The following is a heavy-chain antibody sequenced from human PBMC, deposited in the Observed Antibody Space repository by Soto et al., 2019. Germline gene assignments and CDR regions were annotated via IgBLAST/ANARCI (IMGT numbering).Heavy chain of an antibody. V-gene: IGHV3-30-3*01. CDR3: AKDVSYYYDSSGYSISLAY. CDR1: GFTFSSYA. D-gene: IGHD3-22*01. CDR2: ISYDGSNK. J-gene: IGHJ4*02. Sequence: GGSLRLSCAASGFTFSSYAMHWVRQAPGKGLEWVAVISYDGSNKYYADSVKGRFTISRDNSKNTLYPQMNGLRAEDTAVYYCAKDVSYYYDSSGYSISLAYWGQGTLVTVSS.